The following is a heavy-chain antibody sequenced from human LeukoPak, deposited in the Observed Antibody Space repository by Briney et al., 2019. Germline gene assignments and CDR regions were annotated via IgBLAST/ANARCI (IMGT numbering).Heavy chain of an antibody. Sequence: ASVKVSCKASGYTFTSYYMHWVRQAPGQGLEWMGIINPSGGSASYAQKFQGRVTMTRDMSTSIVYMELSSLRSEDTAVYYCARDNYDFWSGYYRRNYYYYYYMDVWGKGTTVTVSS. D-gene: IGHD3-3*01. CDR1: GYTFTSYY. V-gene: IGHV1-46*01. CDR3: ARDNYDFWSGYYRRNYYYYYYMDV. CDR2: INPSGGSA. J-gene: IGHJ6*03.